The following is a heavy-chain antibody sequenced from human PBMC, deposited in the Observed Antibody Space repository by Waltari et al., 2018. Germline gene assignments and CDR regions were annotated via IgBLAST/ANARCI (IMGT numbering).Heavy chain of an antibody. CDR1: GYSISSGYY. CDR2: IYHSGST. CDR3: AGMQNWNPWESIFDY. D-gene: IGHD1-1*01. Sequence: QVQLQESGPGLVKPSETLSLTRAVSGYSISSGYYWCWIRKPPGKGLEWIGSIYHSGSTYYNPSLKSRVTISVDTSKNQFSLKLSSVTAADTAVYYCAGMQNWNPWESIFDYWGQGTLVTVSS. V-gene: IGHV4-38-2*01. J-gene: IGHJ4*02.